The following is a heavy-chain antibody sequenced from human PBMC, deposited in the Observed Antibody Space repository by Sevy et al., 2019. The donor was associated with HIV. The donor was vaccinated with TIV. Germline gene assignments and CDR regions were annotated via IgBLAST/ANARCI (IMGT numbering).Heavy chain of an antibody. CDR3: ARASSGWYYFDY. CDR2: IYTSGST. V-gene: IGHV4-61*02. CDR1: GGSISSGSYY. D-gene: IGHD6-19*01. Sequence: SETLSLTCTVSGGSISSGSYYWSWIRQPTGKGLEWIGRIYTSGSTNYNPSLKSRVTISVDTSKNQFSLKLSSVTAADTAVYYCARASSGWYYFDYWGQGTLVTVSS. J-gene: IGHJ4*02.